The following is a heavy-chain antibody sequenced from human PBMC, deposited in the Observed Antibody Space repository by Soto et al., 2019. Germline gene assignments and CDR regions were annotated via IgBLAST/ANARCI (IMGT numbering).Heavy chain of an antibody. CDR2: IYYSGST. Sequence: SETLSLTCTVSGGSISSGGYYWSWIRQHPGKGLEWIGYIYYSGSTYYNPSLKSRVTISVDTSKNQFSLKLSSVTAADTAVYYCARAVREGPDCSGGSCYSDYYYGMDVWGQGTTVTVSS. D-gene: IGHD2-15*01. CDR3: ARAVREGPDCSGGSCYSDYYYGMDV. V-gene: IGHV4-31*03. CDR1: GGSISSGGYY. J-gene: IGHJ6*02.